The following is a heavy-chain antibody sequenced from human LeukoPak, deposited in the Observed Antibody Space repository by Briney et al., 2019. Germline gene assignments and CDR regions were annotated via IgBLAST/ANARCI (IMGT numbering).Heavy chain of an antibody. D-gene: IGHD6-13*01. CDR3: ARVIAAAHGHPIHYYYYMDV. CDR1: GFTFSSYE. CDR2: ISSSGSTI. J-gene: IGHJ6*03. Sequence: GGSLRLSCAASGFTFSSYEMNWVRQAPGKGLEWVSYISSSGSTIYYADSVKGRFTIPRDNAKNSLYLQMNSLRAEDTAVYYCARVIAAAHGHPIHYYYYMDVWGKGTTVTVSS. V-gene: IGHV3-48*03.